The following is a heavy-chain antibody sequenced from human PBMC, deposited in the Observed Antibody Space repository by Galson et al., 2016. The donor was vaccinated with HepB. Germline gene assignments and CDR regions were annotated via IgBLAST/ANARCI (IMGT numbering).Heavy chain of an antibody. D-gene: IGHD2-21*02. V-gene: IGHV3-23*01. CDR3: AKEDRAYCGGDWDY. Sequence: SLRLSCAASGFTYSNYAMTWVRQAPGKGLEWVSAISGSGGSTYYADSVKGRFTISRDNSKNTLYLQMNSLRAEDTAVYYCAKEDRAYCGGDWDYWGQGTLVTVSS. CDR1: GFTYSNYA. J-gene: IGHJ4*02. CDR2: ISGSGGST.